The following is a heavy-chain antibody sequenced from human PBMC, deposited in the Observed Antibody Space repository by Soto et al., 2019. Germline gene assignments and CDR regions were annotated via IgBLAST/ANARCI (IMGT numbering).Heavy chain of an antibody. V-gene: IGHV3-64*01. CDR2: ISGNGDST. J-gene: IGHJ4*02. CDR3: ARNYYDSSGGFDY. CDR1: GFNFSSYA. D-gene: IGHD3-22*01. Sequence: GGSLRLSCAASGFNFSSYAMHWVRQAPGKGLEYVSSISGNGDSTYYANSVKGRFTISRDNSNNMLYLQMNSLRAEDTAVYYCARNYYDSSGGFDYWGQGTLVTVSS.